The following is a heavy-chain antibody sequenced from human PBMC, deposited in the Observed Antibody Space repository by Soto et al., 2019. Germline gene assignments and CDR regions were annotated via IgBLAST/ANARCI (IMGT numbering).Heavy chain of an antibody. Sequence: QVQLVESGGGVVQPGTSLRLSCVASGFTFSNYYMHWVRQAPGKGLEWVAVISYDGRTKDYADSVKGRFTISRDNSKNTVYLQMNSLRGDDTAVNYCARSSYDDILTGWSMDVWGQGTTVAVSS. D-gene: IGHD3-9*01. CDR3: ARSSYDDILTGWSMDV. CDR1: GFTFSNYY. CDR2: ISYDGRTK. J-gene: IGHJ6*02. V-gene: IGHV3-30*03.